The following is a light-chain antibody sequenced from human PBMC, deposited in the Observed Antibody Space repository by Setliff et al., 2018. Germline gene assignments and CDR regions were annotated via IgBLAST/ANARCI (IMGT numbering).Light chain of an antibody. J-gene: IGLJ1*01. CDR1: SSDVGSYDL. V-gene: IGLV2-14*03. Sequence: LTQPASVCGSPGQSITISCSGTSSDVGSYDLVSWYQQHPGKAPKLIIYGVSNRPSGVSSRFSGSKSGNTASLTISGLQPEDEADYYCTAYTSGTTYVFGTGTKVTVL. CDR2: GVS. CDR3: TAYTSGTTYV.